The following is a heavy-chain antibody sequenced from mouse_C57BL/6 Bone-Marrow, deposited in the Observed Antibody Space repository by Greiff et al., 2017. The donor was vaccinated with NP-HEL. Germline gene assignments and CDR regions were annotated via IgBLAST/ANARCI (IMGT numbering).Heavy chain of an antibody. CDR3: AKDYYSNYGEFAY. D-gene: IGHD2-5*01. CDR2: INPDSSTI. Sequence: EVKLVESGGGLVQPGGSLKLSCAASGIDFSRYWMSWVRRAPGKGLEWIGEINPDSSTINYAPSLKDKFIISRDNAKNTLYLQMSKVRSEDTALYYCAKDYYSNYGEFAYWGQGTLVTVSA. V-gene: IGHV4-1*01. CDR1: GIDFSRYW. J-gene: IGHJ3*01.